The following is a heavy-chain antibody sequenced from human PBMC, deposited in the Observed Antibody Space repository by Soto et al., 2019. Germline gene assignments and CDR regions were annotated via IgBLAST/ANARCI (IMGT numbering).Heavy chain of an antibody. CDR3: ARDTTYYYDSSGPI. Sequence: QVQLQESGPGLVKPSETLSLTCTVSGGSISSYYWSWIRQPAGKGLEWIGRIYTSGSTNYNPSLKRRVPMSVDASKNQFSLKLSSVTAADTAVYYCARDTTYYYDSSGPIWGQGTLVTVSS. J-gene: IGHJ4*02. CDR2: IYTSGST. V-gene: IGHV4-4*07. D-gene: IGHD3-22*01. CDR1: GGSISSYY.